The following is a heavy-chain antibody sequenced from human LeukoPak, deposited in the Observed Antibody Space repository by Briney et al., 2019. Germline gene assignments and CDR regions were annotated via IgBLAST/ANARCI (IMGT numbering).Heavy chain of an antibody. Sequence: ASVKVSCKISGDTLSQLTIHWVRQAPGQGLEWMGWINPNSGGTNYAQKFQGRVTMTRDTSISTAYMELSRLISDDTAVYYCAGDGYNSRRFFDYWGQGTLVTVSS. V-gene: IGHV1-2*02. D-gene: IGHD5-24*01. CDR3: AGDGYNSRRFFDY. CDR1: GDTLSQLT. J-gene: IGHJ4*02. CDR2: INPNSGGT.